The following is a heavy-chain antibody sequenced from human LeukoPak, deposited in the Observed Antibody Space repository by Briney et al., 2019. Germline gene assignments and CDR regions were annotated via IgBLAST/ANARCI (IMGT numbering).Heavy chain of an antibody. CDR1: GGSISTYY. J-gene: IGHJ4*02. D-gene: IGHD6-13*01. V-gene: IGHV4-59*01. Sequence: PSETLSLTCTVSGGSISTYYWSWIRQPPGKGLEWIGDIHYSGSTNYNPSLKSRVTISVDTSKNQFSLRLSSVTAADTAVYYCARDIWFQQLVPYYFDYWGQGTLVTVSS. CDR2: IHYSGST. CDR3: ARDIWFQQLVPYYFDY.